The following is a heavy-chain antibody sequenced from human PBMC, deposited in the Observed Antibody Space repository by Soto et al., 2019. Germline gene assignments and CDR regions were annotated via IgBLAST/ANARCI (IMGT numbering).Heavy chain of an antibody. Sequence: SETLSLTCIVSVGSISSYYWSWIRQPPGRGLDWIGYIHYSGSNNYNPSLKSRVTISVDTSKNQFSLNLSSVAAADTAVYYCARTTMVRGVINAYYYGMDVWGQGTPVTVSS. CDR2: IHYSGSN. V-gene: IGHV4-59*01. CDR1: VGSISSYY. CDR3: ARTTMVRGVINAYYYGMDV. J-gene: IGHJ6*02. D-gene: IGHD3-10*01.